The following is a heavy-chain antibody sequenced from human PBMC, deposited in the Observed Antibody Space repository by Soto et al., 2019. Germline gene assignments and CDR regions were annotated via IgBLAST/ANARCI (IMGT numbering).Heavy chain of an antibody. CDR3: ARDAGDYENYYYYYGFDV. V-gene: IGHV4-30-2*01. J-gene: IGHJ6*02. Sequence: SETLSLTCAVSGGSISSGGYSWSWIRQPPGKGLEWIGYIYHTGSTYYNPSLTSRVTISADRSKNQFSLKLTSVTAADTAVYFCARDAGDYENYYYYYGFDVWGHGTTVTVSS. CDR1: GGSISSGGYS. D-gene: IGHD4-17*01. CDR2: IYHTGST.